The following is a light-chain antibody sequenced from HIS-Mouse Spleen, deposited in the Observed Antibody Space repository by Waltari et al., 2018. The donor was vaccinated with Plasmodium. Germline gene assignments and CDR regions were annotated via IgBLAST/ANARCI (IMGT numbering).Light chain of an antibody. CDR3: CSYACSSTWV. V-gene: IGLV2-23*01. CDR1: SSDVGSYNL. CDR2: EGS. J-gene: IGLJ3*02. Sequence: QSALTQPASVSGSPGQPITISCTGTSSDVGSYNLFSWYQQHPGKAPKLMIYEGSKRPSGVSNRFSGSKSGNTASLTISGLQAEDEADYYCCSYACSSTWVFGGGTKLTVL.